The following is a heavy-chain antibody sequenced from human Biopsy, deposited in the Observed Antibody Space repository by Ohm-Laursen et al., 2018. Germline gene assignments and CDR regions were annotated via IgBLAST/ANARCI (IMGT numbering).Heavy chain of an antibody. J-gene: IGHJ4*02. V-gene: IGHV4-59*05. D-gene: IGHD5-24*01. CDR3: ARHDGNGPFALDS. Sequence: LRLSCTASGFTFRTYEMNWVRQAPGKGLEWIGSVYHSGTTYYSPSLKSRVTISVDTSKNQLSLKVTSVTTADTAAYYCARHDGNGPFALDSWGQGTLVTVSS. CDR2: VYHSGTT. CDR1: GFTFRTYE.